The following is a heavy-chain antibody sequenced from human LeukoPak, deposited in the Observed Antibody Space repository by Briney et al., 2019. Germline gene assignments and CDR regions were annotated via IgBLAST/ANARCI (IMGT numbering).Heavy chain of an antibody. CDR2: IYYDGNT. Sequence: SETLSLTCTVSHGSISGYYWGWIRQPPGKGPEFIGHIYYDGNTKYNPSLKSRVTISLDTSKSQFSLKLTSVTAADTAIYFCARYYCSAGICYYLDYWGQGTLVTVSS. CDR3: ARYYCSAGICYYLDY. D-gene: IGHD2-15*01. CDR1: HGSISGYY. J-gene: IGHJ4*02. V-gene: IGHV4-59*01.